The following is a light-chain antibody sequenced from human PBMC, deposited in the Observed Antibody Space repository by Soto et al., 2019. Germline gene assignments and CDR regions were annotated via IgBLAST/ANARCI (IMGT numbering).Light chain of an antibody. CDR1: QGIRSY. Sequence: DIQLTQSPSFLSASVGDRVTITCRASQGIRSYLAWYQQKPGKAPRLMISLASSLQGGVPSRFSGSGSGTEFTLTISSLQPEDFATYYCLQHNSYPRTFGPGTKVDIK. CDR2: LAS. CDR3: LQHNSYPRT. V-gene: IGKV1-9*01. J-gene: IGKJ3*01.